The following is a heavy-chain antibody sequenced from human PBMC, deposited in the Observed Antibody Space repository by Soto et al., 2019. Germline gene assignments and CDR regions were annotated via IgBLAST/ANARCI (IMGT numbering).Heavy chain of an antibody. J-gene: IGHJ5*02. CDR2: IYYSGST. D-gene: IGHD6-19*01. CDR1: GGSISSYY. V-gene: IGHV4-59*08. CDR3: ARHVTVAATNWFDP. Sequence: PSETLSLTCSVSGGSISSYYWSWIRQPPGKGLEWIGYIYYSGSTNYNPPLKSRVTISVDTSKNQFSMKLSSVTAADTAVYYCARHVTVAATNWFDPWGQGTLGTVSS.